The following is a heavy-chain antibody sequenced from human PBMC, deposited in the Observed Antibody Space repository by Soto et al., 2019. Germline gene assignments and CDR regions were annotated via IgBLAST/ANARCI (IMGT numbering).Heavy chain of an antibody. CDR1: GFTFSSYG. CDR2: IWYDGSNK. Sequence: QVQLVESGGGVVQPGRSLRLSCAASGFTFSSYGMHWVRQAPGKGLEWVAVIWYDGSNKYYADSVKGRFTIFRDNSKKTLYLQMNSLRAEDTAVYYCARDDSGSYFSHYYWGQGTLVTVSS. CDR3: ARDDSGSYFSHYY. V-gene: IGHV3-33*01. D-gene: IGHD1-26*01. J-gene: IGHJ4*02.